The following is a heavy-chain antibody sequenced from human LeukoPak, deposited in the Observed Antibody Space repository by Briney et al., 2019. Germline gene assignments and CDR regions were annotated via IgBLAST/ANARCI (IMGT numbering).Heavy chain of an antibody. J-gene: IGHJ4*02. CDR2: INPNSGGT. CDR3: ARGFYGDPYFCY. D-gene: IGHD4-17*01. Sequence: ASVKVSCKASGYTFTGYYMHWVRQAPGQGLEWVGWINPNSGGTNYAQKFQGRVTMTRDTSISTAYMELSRLRSDDTAVYYCARGFYGDPYFCYWGQGTLVTVSS. V-gene: IGHV1-2*02. CDR1: GYTFTGYY.